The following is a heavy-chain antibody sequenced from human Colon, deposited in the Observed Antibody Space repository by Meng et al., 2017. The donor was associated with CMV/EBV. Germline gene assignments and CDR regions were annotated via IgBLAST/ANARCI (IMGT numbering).Heavy chain of an antibody. V-gene: IGHV3-21*01. CDR3: LRSPSSVVHWFDP. D-gene: IGHD6-6*01. J-gene: IGHJ5*02. CDR1: GFMFSESG. CDR2: ISSGSTYI. Sequence: GESLKISCAASGFMFSESGMHWVRQSPGKGLEWVSSISSGSTYIYYADSVKGRFTISRDNAKNTLYLQMNSLRAEDTAVYYCLRSPSSVVHWFDPWGQGTLVTVS.